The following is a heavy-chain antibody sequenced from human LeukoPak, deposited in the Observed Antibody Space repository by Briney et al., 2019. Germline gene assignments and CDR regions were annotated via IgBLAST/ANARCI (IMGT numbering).Heavy chain of an antibody. D-gene: IGHD2-2*01. Sequence: ASVKVSCKASGYTFTSYGISWARQAPGQGLEWMGWISAYNGNTNYAQKLQGRVTMTTDTSTSTAYMELRNLRSDDTAVYYCARERSSTSWYGYWGQGTLVTVSS. CDR2: ISAYNGNT. V-gene: IGHV1-18*01. CDR1: GYTFTSYG. CDR3: ARERSSTSWYGY. J-gene: IGHJ4*02.